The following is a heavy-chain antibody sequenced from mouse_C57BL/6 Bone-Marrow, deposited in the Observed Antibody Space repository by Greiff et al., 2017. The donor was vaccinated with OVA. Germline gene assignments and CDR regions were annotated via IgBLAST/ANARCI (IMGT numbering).Heavy chain of an antibody. CDR3: AYEGYYTTYFAV. V-gene: IGHV7-3*01. CDR2: IRNKANGNKT. CDR1: GFTFTDYY. J-gene: IGHJ1*03. D-gene: IGHD1-1*01. Sequence: EVQLVESGGGLVQPGGSLSLSCAASGFTFTDYYMSWVRQPPGKALEWLGFIRNKANGNKTEYSVSVKGRFTIARDNYQSILYLQMNPPRAEDCATNYCAYEGYYTTYFAVWGTGTTVTVSA.